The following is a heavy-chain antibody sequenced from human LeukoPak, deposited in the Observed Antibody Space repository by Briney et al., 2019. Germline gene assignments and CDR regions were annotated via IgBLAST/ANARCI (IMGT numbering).Heavy chain of an antibody. CDR3: AAIAVAGQFDF. J-gene: IGHJ4*02. Sequence: PSETLSLNCAVSGYSISIGYYWGWIRQPPGRGLEWIGNIYHSSNTYYSPSLKSRVTISVDMSKNHFSLKLSSMTAADTAVYYCAAIAVAGQFDFWGQGILVTVSS. CDR1: GYSISIGYY. D-gene: IGHD6-19*01. CDR2: IYHSSNT. V-gene: IGHV4-38-2*01.